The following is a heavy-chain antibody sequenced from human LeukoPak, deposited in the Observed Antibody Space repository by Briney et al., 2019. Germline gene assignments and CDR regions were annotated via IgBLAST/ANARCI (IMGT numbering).Heavy chain of an antibody. CDR3: ARKTYYYDSSGHFDY. D-gene: IGHD3-22*01. V-gene: IGHV1-2*02. Sequence: ASVKVSCKASGYTFTGYYIHWVRQAPGQGLEWMGWINPNSGDTNYAQKFQGRVTMTRDTSITTAYMELSSLRSDDTAVYYCARKTYYYDSSGHFDYWGQGTLVTVSS. CDR2: INPNSGDT. J-gene: IGHJ4*02. CDR1: GYTFTGYY.